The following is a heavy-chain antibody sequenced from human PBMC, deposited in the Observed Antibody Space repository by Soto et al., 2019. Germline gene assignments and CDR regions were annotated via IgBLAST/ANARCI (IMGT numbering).Heavy chain of an antibody. CDR1: GYTFNRYG. CDR2: ISAANGNT. CDR3: ARILWFGEPVPDY. V-gene: IGHV1-18*01. D-gene: IGHD3-10*01. J-gene: IGHJ4*02. Sequence: QVQLVQSGAEVKRPGASVKVSCKASGYTFNRYGIGWLRQAPGEGLEWMGWISAANGNTNYAQKFQGRVTMTTDKSTSTAYMDVRSLRSDDTALYYCARILWFGEPVPDYWGQGTLVTVSP.